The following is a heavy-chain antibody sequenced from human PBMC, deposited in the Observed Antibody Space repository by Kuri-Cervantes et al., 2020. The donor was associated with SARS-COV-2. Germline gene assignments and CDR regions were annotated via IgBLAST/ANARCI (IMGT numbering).Heavy chain of an antibody. V-gene: IGHV1-2*02. CDR3: ARDSCPSGGYFDY. Sequence: SVKVSCKASGYTFTGYSMHWVRQAPGQGLEWMGRINPNSGGTNYAQKFQGRVTITRDTSISTAYMELSRLRSDDTAVYYCARDSCPSGGYFDYWGQGTLVTVSS. CDR1: GYTFTGYS. CDR2: INPNSGGT. J-gene: IGHJ4*02. D-gene: IGHD3-10*01.